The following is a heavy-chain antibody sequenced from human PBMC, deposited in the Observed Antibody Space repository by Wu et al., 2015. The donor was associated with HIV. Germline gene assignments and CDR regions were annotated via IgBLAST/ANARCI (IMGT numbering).Heavy chain of an antibody. CDR2: IVVAGDNT. CDR3: AAVRQLGTAEGYYFDY. J-gene: IGHJ4*02. V-gene: IGHV1-58*02. D-gene: IGHD1-1*01. CDR1: GFTFTSAA. Sequence: QMQLVQSGPEMKKPGTSVKVSCKASGFTFTSAAMQWVRQARGQRLEWIGWIVVAGDNTNYAQKFQERVTITRDMSTSTVYMELSSLRSEDTAVYYCAAVRQLGTAEGYYFDYWGQGTLVTVSS.